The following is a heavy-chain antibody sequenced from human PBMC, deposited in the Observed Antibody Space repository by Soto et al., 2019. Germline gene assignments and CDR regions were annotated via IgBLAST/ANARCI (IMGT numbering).Heavy chain of an antibody. J-gene: IGHJ6*02. CDR3: ASSYCISTSCPPYYGMDV. CDR1: GYTFTSYA. CDR2: INAGNGNT. V-gene: IGHV1-3*01. D-gene: IGHD2-2*01. Sequence: ASVKVSCKASGYTFTSYAMHWVRQAPGQRLEWMGWINAGNGNTKYSQKFKGRVTITRDTSASTANIELRSLRSEDTAVFYCASSYCISTSCPPYYGMDVWGQGTTVTVSS.